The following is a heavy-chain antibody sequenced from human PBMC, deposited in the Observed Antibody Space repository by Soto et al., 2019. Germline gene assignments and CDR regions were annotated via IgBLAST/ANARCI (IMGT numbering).Heavy chain of an antibody. CDR2: ISYDGSNK. J-gene: IGHJ6*03. CDR1: GFTFSSYG. V-gene: IGHV3-30*18. CDR3: AKAGWCSGGSCYSVGVDYYYYMDV. Sequence: QPGGSLRLSCAASGFTFSSYGMHWVRQAPGKGLEWVAVISYDGSNKYYADSVKGRFTISRDNSKNTLYLQMNSLRAEDTAVYYCAKAGWCSGGSCYSVGVDYYYYMDVWGKGTTVTVSS. D-gene: IGHD2-15*01.